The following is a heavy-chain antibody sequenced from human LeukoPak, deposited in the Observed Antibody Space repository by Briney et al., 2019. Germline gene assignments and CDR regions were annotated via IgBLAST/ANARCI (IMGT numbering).Heavy chain of an antibody. CDR2: INPNSGGT. CDR3: AREGSDFWSGHRTQNWFDP. V-gene: IGHV1-2*02. Sequence: EASVKVSCKASGYTFTGYYMHWVRQAPGQGLEWVGWINPNSGGTNYAQKFQGRVTMTRDTSISTAYMELSRLRSDDTAVYYCAREGSDFWSGHRTQNWFDPWGQGTLVTVSS. D-gene: IGHD3-3*01. CDR1: GYTFTGYY. J-gene: IGHJ5*02.